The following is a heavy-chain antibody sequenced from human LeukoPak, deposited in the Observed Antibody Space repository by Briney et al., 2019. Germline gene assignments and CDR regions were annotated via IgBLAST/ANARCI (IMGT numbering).Heavy chain of an antibody. D-gene: IGHD1-14*01. V-gene: IGHV4-31*03. CDR2: IYYSGST. Sequence: TLSLTCTVSGGSISSGGYYWSWIRQHPGKGLEWIGYIYYSGSTYYNPSLKSRVTISVDTSKNQFSLKLSSVTAADTAVYYCAREMNRRLNWFDPWGQGTLVTVSS. J-gene: IGHJ5*02. CDR1: GGSISSGGYY. CDR3: AREMNRRLNWFDP.